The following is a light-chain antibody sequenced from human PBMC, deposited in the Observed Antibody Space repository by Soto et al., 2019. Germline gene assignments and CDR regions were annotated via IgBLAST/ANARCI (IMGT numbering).Light chain of an antibody. CDR1: SSDVGGYNY. CDR3: SSYTSSSIDYV. V-gene: IGLV2-14*01. Sequence: QSALTQPASVSGSPGQSITISCTGTSSDVGGYNYVSWYQQHPGKAPKLMIYAVSNRPSGVSNRFSGSKSGKTASLTISGLPAEDEADYYCSSYTSSSIDYVFGTGTKLTVL. CDR2: AVS. J-gene: IGLJ1*01.